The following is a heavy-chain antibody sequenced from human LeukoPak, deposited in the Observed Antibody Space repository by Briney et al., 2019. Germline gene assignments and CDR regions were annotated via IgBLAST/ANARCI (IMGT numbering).Heavy chain of an antibody. J-gene: IGHJ5*02. D-gene: IGHD3/OR15-3a*01. CDR2: INHSGST. Sequence: SETLSLTCAVYGGSFSGYYWSWIRQPPGKGVEWIGEINHSGSTNYNPSLKSRVTISVDTSKNQFSLKLSSVTAADTAVYYCARQEIGLRSFDPWGQGTLVTVSS. CDR1: GGSFSGYY. CDR3: ARQEIGLRSFDP. V-gene: IGHV4-34*01.